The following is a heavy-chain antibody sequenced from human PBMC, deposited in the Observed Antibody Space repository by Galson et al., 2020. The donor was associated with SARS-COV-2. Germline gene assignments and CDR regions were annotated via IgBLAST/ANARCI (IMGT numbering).Heavy chain of an antibody. V-gene: IGHV1-2*04. D-gene: IGHD2-21*02. CDR3: ARDRGYGGNSGAFDY. CDR1: GYAFTGQY. J-gene: IGHJ4*02. Sequence: ASVKVSCKASGYAFTGQYIHWVRQAPGQGLEWTGWINPNSGGTNYAQKLQGWVTMSRDSSITTAYMELSRLRSDDTAVYYCARDRGYGGNSGAFDYWGQGTLVTVSS. CDR2: INPNSGGT.